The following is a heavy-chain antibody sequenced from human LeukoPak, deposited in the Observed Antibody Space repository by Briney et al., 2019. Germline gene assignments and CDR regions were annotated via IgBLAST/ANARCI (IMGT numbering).Heavy chain of an antibody. CDR1: GYTFTSYG. Sequence: ASVKVSCKASGYTFTSYGISWVRQAPGQGLEWMGWISAYNGNTNYAQKLQGRVTMTTDTSTSTAYMELRSLRSDDAAVYYCARYYGDSYYYYGMDVWGQGTTVTVSS. CDR2: ISAYNGNT. J-gene: IGHJ6*02. V-gene: IGHV1-18*01. CDR3: ARYYGDSYYYYGMDV. D-gene: IGHD4-17*01.